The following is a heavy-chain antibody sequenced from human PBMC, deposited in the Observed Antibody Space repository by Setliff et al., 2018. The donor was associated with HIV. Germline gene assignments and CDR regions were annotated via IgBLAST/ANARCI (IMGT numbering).Heavy chain of an antibody. Sequence: SETLSLTCTVSGGSISSYYWSWIRQPPGKGLEWIGYIYTSGDTNYNPSLKSRVTISADMSKNQFSLKLKSVTAADTAVYYCARDRPPSTVDMLGAFDRWGQGTKVTVSS. V-gene: IGHV4-4*08. CDR3: ARDRPPSTVDMLGAFDR. CDR1: GGSISSYY. J-gene: IGHJ3*02. CDR2: IYTSGDT. D-gene: IGHD4-17*01.